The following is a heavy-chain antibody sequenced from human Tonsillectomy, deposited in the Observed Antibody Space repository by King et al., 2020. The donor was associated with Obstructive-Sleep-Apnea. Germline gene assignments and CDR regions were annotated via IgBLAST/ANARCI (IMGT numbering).Heavy chain of an antibody. V-gene: IGHV5-10-1*01. J-gene: IGHJ6*02. D-gene: IGHD2-2*01. CDR2: IDPSDSYT. Sequence: QLVQSGAEVKKPGESLRISCKGSGYSFTSYWISWVRQVPGKGLEWMGRIDPSDSYTNYSPSFQGHVTISADKSISTAYLQWRSLTSSDTAMYYCARLISYCSSTSCYSGMDVWGQGTTVTVSS. CDR1: GYSFTSYW. CDR3: ARLISYCSSTSCYSGMDV.